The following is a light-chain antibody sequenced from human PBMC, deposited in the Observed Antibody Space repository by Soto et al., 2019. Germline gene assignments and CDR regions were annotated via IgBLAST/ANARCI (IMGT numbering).Light chain of an antibody. CDR3: QQYISYPLT. Sequence: DIQMTQSPSSLSASVGDRVTITCRASQDISNYLAWFQQKPGKAPESLIYAASSLQSGVPSKFIGSGSGTDFTLTISSLQPEDFATYYCQQYISYPLTFGGGTKVEIK. CDR1: QDISNY. CDR2: AAS. J-gene: IGKJ4*01. V-gene: IGKV1-16*02.